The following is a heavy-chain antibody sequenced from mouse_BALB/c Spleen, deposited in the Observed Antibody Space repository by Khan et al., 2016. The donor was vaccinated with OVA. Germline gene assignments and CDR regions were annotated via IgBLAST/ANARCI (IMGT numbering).Heavy chain of an antibody. Sequence: QVQLKQSGPGLVAPSQSLSITCTVSGFSLTSYGVHWVRQPPGKGLEWLVVIWSDGFTTYNSTLKSRLSINRDNSKSQVFLKMNSLKTDDTAMYYCARGIYYFGSRYMDYWGQGTSVTVSS. CDR2: IWSDGFT. V-gene: IGHV2-6*02. J-gene: IGHJ4*01. CDR3: ARGIYYFGSRYMDY. D-gene: IGHD1-1*01. CDR1: GFSLTSYG.